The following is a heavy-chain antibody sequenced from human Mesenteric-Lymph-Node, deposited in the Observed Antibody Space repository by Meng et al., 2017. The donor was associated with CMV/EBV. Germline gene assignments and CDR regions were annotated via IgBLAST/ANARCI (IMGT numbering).Heavy chain of an antibody. V-gene: IGHV3-7*01. CDR3: ARGQYYFDY. CDR1: GFTFSSYW. CDR2: IKQDGSEK. J-gene: IGHJ4*02. Sequence: GGSLRPSWAASGFTFSSYWMSWVRPAPGKGLEWVANIKQDGSEKYYVDSVKGRFTISRDNAKNSLYLQMNSLRAEDTAVYYCARGQYYFDYWGQGTLVTVSS.